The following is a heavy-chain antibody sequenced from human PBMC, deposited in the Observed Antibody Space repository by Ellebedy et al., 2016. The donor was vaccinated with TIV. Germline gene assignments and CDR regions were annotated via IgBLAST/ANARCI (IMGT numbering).Heavy chain of an antibody. J-gene: IGHJ3*01. CDR2: INPDNDYT. D-gene: IGHD6-19*01. Sequence: AASVKVSCKASGYTFSKYPLHWVRHPPGQRLQWIGRINPDNDYTRYSQKFQGRVNMTRDTSASTAHMELSSRRFEDTAVYYCARVSGWSPGDGFDFWGQGTMISVSS. CDR3: ARVSGWSPGDGFDF. CDR1: GYTFSKYP. V-gene: IGHV1-3*01.